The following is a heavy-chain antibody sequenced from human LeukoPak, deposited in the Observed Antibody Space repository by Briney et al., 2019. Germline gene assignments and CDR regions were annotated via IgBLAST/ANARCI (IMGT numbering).Heavy chain of an antibody. CDR3: AGEKFDI. V-gene: IGHV3-30*04. J-gene: IGHJ3*02. CDR2: ISKDGSMR. Sequence: GGSLRLSCAASGFSFTKYAMDWVRQAPGKSLEWVAIISKDGSMRYYADSVKGRFTVSRDNSNNAVYLQMNSLKSEDTAVYYCAGEKFDIWGQGTVVTVSA. CDR1: GFSFTKYA.